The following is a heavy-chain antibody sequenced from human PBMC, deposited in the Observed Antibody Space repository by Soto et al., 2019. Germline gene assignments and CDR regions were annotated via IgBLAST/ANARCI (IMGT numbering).Heavy chain of an antibody. CDR3: ARDISGYEDGGFGGPPGFDY. CDR1: GYTFTSYA. CDR2: INAGNGNT. V-gene: IGHV1-3*01. D-gene: IGHD5-12*01. J-gene: IGHJ4*02. Sequence: QVQLVQSGAEVKKPGASVKVSCKASGYTFTSYAMHWVRQAPGQRLEWMGWINAGNGNTKYSQKFQGRVTITRDTSASTAYMELSSLRSEDTAVYYCARDISGYEDGGFGGPPGFDYWGQGTLVTVSS.